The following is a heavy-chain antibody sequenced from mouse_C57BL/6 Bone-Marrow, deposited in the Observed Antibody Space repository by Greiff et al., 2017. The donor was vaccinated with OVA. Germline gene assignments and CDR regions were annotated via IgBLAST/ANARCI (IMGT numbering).Heavy chain of an antibody. J-gene: IGHJ4*01. CDR3: ARYRWLLSAMDY. D-gene: IGHD2-3*01. V-gene: IGHV1-54*01. CDR1: GYAFTNYL. CDR2: INPGSGGT. Sequence: VQLQESGAELVRPGTSVKVSCKASGYAFTNYLIAWVQQRPGQGLEWIGVINPGSGGTNYNEKVKGKATLTADKSSSTAYMQLSSLTSEDSAVYFCARYRWLLSAMDYWGRGTSVTVSS.